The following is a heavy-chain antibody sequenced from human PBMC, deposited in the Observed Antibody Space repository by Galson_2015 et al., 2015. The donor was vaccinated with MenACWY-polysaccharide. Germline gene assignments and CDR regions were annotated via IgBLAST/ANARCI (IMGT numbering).Heavy chain of an antibody. CDR1: GFTFSSYG. J-gene: IGHJ4*02. V-gene: IGHV3-30*18. Sequence: SLRLSCAASGFTFSSYGMHWVRQAPGKGLEWVAVISYAGSNKYYADSVKGRFTISRDNSKNTLYLQMNSLRAEDTAVYYCAKRLPAGYSYGMGLFFDYWGRGTLVTVSS. CDR2: ISYAGSNK. D-gene: IGHD5-18*01. CDR3: AKRLPAGYSYGMGLFFDY.